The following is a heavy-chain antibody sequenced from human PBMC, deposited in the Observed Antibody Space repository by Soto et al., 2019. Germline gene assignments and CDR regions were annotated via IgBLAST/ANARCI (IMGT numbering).Heavy chain of an antibody. Sequence: ASVKVSCKASGYTFTSYDINWVLQATGQGLEWMGWMSPNSGNTGYAQKFQGRVTMTRNTSISTAYMELSSLRSEDTAVYYCAIPPYSGYDLSYYYYYYMDVWGKGTTVTVSS. V-gene: IGHV1-8*01. CDR2: MSPNSGNT. J-gene: IGHJ6*03. CDR3: AIPPYSGYDLSYYYYYYMDV. CDR1: GYTFTSYD. D-gene: IGHD5-12*01.